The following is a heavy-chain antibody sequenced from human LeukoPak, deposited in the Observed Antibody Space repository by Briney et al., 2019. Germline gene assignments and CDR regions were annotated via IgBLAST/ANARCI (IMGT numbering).Heavy chain of an antibody. V-gene: IGHV3-23*01. CDR1: GFTFSSYA. J-gene: IGHJ6*03. CDR2: ISGSGGST. CDR3: ARDRRGYSGYGYYYYMDV. Sequence: GGSLRLSCAASGFTFSSYAMSWVRQAPGKGLEWVSAISGSGGSTYYADSVKGRFTISRDNSKNTLYLQMNSLRAEDTAVYYCARDRRGYSGYGYYYYMDVWGKGTTVTVSS. D-gene: IGHD5-12*01.